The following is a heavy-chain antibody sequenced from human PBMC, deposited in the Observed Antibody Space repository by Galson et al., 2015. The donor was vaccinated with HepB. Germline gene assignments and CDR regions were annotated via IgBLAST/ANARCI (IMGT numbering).Heavy chain of an antibody. J-gene: IGHJ4*02. Sequence: SVKVSCKASGGIFSSYAISWVRQTPGQGLEWLGGIIPIFGTANYAQKFQGRVTITADKSTSTAYMELSSLRSEDTAVYYCARAGDRTVTTNFDYWGQGTLVTVSS. D-gene: IGHD4-17*01. CDR2: IIPIFGTA. CDR1: GGIFSSYA. V-gene: IGHV1-69*06. CDR3: ARAGDRTVTTNFDY.